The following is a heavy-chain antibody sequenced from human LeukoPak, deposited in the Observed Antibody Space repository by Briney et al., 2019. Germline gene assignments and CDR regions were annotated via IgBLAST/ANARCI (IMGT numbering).Heavy chain of an antibody. D-gene: IGHD2-2*02. CDR2: ISWNSGSI. Sequence: AGGSLRLSCAASGFIFDDYAIHWVRQAPGKGLEWVSGISWNSGSIGYADSVKGRFTISRDNAKNSLYLQMNSLRAEDTALYYCARAIEVTCISTSCYSFDYWGQGTLVTVSS. J-gene: IGHJ4*02. V-gene: IGHV3-9*01. CDR3: ARAIEVTCISTSCYSFDY. CDR1: GFIFDDYA.